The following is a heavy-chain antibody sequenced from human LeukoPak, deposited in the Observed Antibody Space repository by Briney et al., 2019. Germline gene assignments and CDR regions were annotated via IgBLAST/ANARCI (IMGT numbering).Heavy chain of an antibody. V-gene: IGHV4-39*01. Sequence: SETLSLTCTVSGDSISSRTYYWGWIRQPPGKGLEWIGSIYYSGRTYYNPSRKSRVALSLETFKSRISLKLISVTAADTAVYYCARLYSGTRPPDYWGQGTLVTVSS. D-gene: IGHD3-10*01. CDR3: ARLYSGTRPPDY. CDR1: GDSISSRTYY. J-gene: IGHJ4*02. CDR2: IYYSGRT.